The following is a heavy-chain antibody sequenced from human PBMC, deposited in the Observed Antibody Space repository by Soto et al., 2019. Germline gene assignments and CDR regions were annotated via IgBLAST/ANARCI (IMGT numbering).Heavy chain of an antibody. CDR3: ASGYSYFYGMEF. V-gene: IGHV4-39*07. CDR1: GGSISSSSYY. D-gene: IGHD5-18*01. J-gene: IGHJ6*02. CDR2: IYYSGST. Sequence: PSETLSLTCTVSGGSISSSSYYWGWIRQPPGKGLEWIGSIYYSGSTNYNPSLKSRVTISVDTSKNQFSLKLSSVTAADTAVYYCASGYSYFYGMEFWGQGTTVTVSS.